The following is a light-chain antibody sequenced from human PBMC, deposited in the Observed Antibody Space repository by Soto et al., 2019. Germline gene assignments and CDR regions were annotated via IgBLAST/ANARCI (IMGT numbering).Light chain of an antibody. CDR3: QQYGSSPQT. CDR2: DAS. V-gene: IGKV3D-20*01. Sequence: EIVLTQSPATLSLSPGERATLSCGASQSVSSSYLAWYQQKPGLAPRLLIYDASSRATGIPDRFSGSGSGXXXXXXXXXXXXXDFAXYYXQQYGSSPQTVGQGTKLEIK. J-gene: IGKJ2*01. CDR1: QSVSSSY.